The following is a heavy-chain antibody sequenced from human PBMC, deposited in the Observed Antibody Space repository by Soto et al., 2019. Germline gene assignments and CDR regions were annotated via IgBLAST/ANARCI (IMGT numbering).Heavy chain of an antibody. CDR2: IYYSGST. Sequence: PSETLSLTCTVSGGSISSSSYYWGWIRQPPGKGLEWIGSIYYSGSTYYSPSLKSRVTISVDTSKNQFSLKLSSVTAADTAVYYCASLTGPLPLRYFDWLPDYWGQGTLVTVSS. J-gene: IGHJ4*02. V-gene: IGHV4-39*01. D-gene: IGHD3-9*01. CDR3: ASLTGPLPLRYFDWLPDY. CDR1: GGSISSSSYY.